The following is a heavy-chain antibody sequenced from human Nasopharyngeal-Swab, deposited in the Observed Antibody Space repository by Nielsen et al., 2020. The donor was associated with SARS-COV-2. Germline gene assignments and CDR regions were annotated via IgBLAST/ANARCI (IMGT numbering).Heavy chain of an antibody. D-gene: IGHD3-10*01. CDR2: IKSKTDGGTT. CDR3: TTLLWFGDGLPHY. V-gene: IGHV3-15*01. Sequence: WIRQPPGKGLEWVGRIKSKTDGGTTDYAAPVKGRFTISRDDSKNTLYLQMNSLKTEDTAVYYCTTLLWFGDGLPHYWGQGTPVTVSS. J-gene: IGHJ4*02.